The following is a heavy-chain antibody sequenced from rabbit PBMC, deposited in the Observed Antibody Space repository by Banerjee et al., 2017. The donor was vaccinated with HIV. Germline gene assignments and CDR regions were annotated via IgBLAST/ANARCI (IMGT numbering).Heavy chain of an antibody. J-gene: IGHJ4*01. Sequence: QEQLKESGGGLVQPGGSLKLSCTVSGFSLSACAMSWVRQAPGKGLEWIACINTISGDTVYATWAKGRFTISKASWTTVTLQMTSLTAADTASYFCARDLAGVIGWNFNLWGPGTLVTVS. CDR3: ARDLAGVIGWNFNL. D-gene: IGHD4-1*01. V-gene: IGHV1S45*01. CDR2: INTISGDT. CDR1: GFSLSACAM.